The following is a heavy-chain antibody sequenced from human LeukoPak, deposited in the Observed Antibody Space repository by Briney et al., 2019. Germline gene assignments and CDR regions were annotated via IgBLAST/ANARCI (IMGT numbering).Heavy chain of an antibody. D-gene: IGHD5-12*01. Sequence: GGSLRLSCAASGFTFSSYAMSWVRQAPGKGLEWVSAISGSGGSTYYADSVKGRFTISRDKSKNTLYLQMNSLRAEDTAVYFCAKGAYDYVEIAYFDYWGQGSLVTVSS. J-gene: IGHJ4*02. CDR2: ISGSGGST. CDR1: GFTFSSYA. CDR3: AKGAYDYVEIAYFDY. V-gene: IGHV3-23*01.